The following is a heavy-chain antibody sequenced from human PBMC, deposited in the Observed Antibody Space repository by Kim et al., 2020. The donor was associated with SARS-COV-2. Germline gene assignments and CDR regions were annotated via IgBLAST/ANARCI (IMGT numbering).Heavy chain of an antibody. Sequence: SETLSLTCAVYGGSFSGYYWSWIRQPPGKGLEWIGEINHSGSTNYNPSLKSRVTISVDTSKNQFSLKLSSVTAADTAVYYCARGSIVVVPAAAMRRRVYYFDYWGQGTLVTVSS. CDR2: INHSGST. CDR1: GGSFSGYY. CDR3: ARGSIVVVPAAAMRRRVYYFDY. J-gene: IGHJ4*02. D-gene: IGHD2-2*01. V-gene: IGHV4-34*01.